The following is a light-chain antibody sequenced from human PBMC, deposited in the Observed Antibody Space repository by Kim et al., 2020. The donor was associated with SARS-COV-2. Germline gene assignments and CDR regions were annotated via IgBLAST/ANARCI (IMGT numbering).Light chain of an antibody. CDR2: QDT. CDR1: KLGDKY. V-gene: IGLV3-1*01. J-gene: IGLJ2*01. CDR3: QAWDSSTAV. Sequence: YELTQPPSVSVSPGQTASITCSGDKLGDKYACWYQQKPGQSPVLVIYQDTKRPSGIPERFSGSNSGNTATLTISGTQAMDEADYYCQAWDSSTAVFGGGTQLTVL.